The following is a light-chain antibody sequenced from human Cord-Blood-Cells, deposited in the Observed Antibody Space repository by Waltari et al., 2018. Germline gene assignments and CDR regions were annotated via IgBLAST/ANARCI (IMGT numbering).Light chain of an antibody. CDR2: RNN. Sequence: QSVLTQPPSASGTPGQRVTISCSRSSSHIGSNTVNWYQQLPGTAPTLLIYRNNQRPSGVPDRFSCSKSGTSASLAISGLQSEDEADYYCAAWDDSLNGWVFGGGTKLTVL. CDR1: SSHIGSNT. V-gene: IGLV1-44*01. J-gene: IGLJ3*02. CDR3: AAWDDSLNGWV.